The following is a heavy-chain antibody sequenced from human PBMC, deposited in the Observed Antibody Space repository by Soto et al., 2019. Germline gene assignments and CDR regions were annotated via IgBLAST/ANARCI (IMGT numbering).Heavy chain of an antibody. V-gene: IGHV3-48*01. CDR1: GFTFSSYS. D-gene: IGHD5-12*01. CDR2: ISSSSSTI. Sequence: EVQLVESGGGLVQPGGSLRLSCAASGFTFSSYSMNWVRQAPGKGLEWVSYISSSSSTIYYADSVKGRFTISRDNAKNSLYLQMNSLRAEDTAVYYCARDDGVATIPSYYYYGMDVWGQGTTATVSS. CDR3: ARDDGVATIPSYYYYGMDV. J-gene: IGHJ6*02.